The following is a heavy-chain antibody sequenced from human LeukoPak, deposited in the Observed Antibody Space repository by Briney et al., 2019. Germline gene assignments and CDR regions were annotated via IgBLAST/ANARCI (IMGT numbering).Heavy chain of an antibody. D-gene: IGHD3-22*01. CDR2: IYSSGST. CDR1: GGSITSYY. J-gene: IGHJ4*02. Sequence: PSETLSLTCTVSGGSITSYYWSWIRQPAGKGLEWIGRIYSSGSTNYNPSLKSRVTMSVDTSKNQFSLKLSSVTAADTAVYYCARFADSSGYYDYWGQGTLVTVSS. CDR3: ARFADSSGYYDY. V-gene: IGHV4-4*07.